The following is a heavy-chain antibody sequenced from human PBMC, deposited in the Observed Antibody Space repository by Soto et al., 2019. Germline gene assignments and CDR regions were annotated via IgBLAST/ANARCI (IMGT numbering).Heavy chain of an antibody. J-gene: IGHJ6*02. CDR2: INPSGGST. V-gene: IGHV1-46*03. Sequence: ASVKVSCKASGYTFTSYYMHWVRQAPGQGLEWMGIINPSGGSTSYAQKFQGRVTMTRDTSTSTVYMELSSLRSEDTAVYYCARDLLIAAGYYYGMDVRGQGTTVTVSS. D-gene: IGHD6-6*01. CDR3: ARDLLIAAGYYYGMDV. CDR1: GYTFTSYY.